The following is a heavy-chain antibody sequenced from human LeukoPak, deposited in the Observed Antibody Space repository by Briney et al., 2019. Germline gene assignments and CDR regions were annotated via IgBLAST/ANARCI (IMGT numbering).Heavy chain of an antibody. D-gene: IGHD6-19*01. CDR1: EFTFSTYA. V-gene: IGHV3-20*04. CDR3: AKNLGSGWFFPFDS. Sequence: GGSLRLSCAASEFTFSTYAMTWVRQAPGKGLEWVSGINWNGDSTGYADSVKGRFTISRDNAKNSLYLQMNSLRAEDTALYYCAKNLGSGWFFPFDSWGQGTLVTVSS. CDR2: INWNGDST. J-gene: IGHJ4*02.